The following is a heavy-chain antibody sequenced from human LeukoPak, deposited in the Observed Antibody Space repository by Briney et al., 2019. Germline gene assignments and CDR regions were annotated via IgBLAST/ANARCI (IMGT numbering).Heavy chain of an antibody. CDR3: VGIPGGAFDI. CDR2: ISYDGSNK. D-gene: IGHD1-26*01. CDR1: GFTFSSYA. Sequence: GRSLRLSCAASGFTFSSYAMHWVRQAPGKGLEWVAVISYDGSNKYYADSVKGRFTISRDNSKNTLYLQMNSLRAEDTAVYYCVGIPGGAFDIWGQGTMVTVSS. J-gene: IGHJ3*02. V-gene: IGHV3-30*14.